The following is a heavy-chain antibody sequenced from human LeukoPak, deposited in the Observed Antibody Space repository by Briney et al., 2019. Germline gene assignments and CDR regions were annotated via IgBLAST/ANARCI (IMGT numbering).Heavy chain of an antibody. Sequence: GRSLRLSCAASGFTFDDYAMHWVRQAPGKGLEWVSGISWNSGSIGYADSVKGRFTISRDNAKNSLYLQMISLRAEDTALYYCAKDMDRGYTPRFDYWGQGTLVTVSS. D-gene: IGHD5-18*01. CDR1: GFTFDDYA. V-gene: IGHV3-9*01. CDR2: ISWNSGSI. J-gene: IGHJ4*02. CDR3: AKDMDRGYTPRFDY.